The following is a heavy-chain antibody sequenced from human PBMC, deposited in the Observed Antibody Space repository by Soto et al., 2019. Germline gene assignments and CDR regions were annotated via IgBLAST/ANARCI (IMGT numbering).Heavy chain of an antibody. J-gene: IGHJ4*02. Sequence: QVHLVESGGGVVQPGKSLRLSCAASGFTFSRFAINWVRQTPGKGLEWVAVVSYDASNKMYADSVKGRFTISRDNFRNMVFLQMSSLSAKDSAICYCARGGENNFWSGFPDYWGQGTLVTVSS. CDR3: ARGGENNFWSGFPDY. CDR1: GFTFSRFA. D-gene: IGHD3-3*01. CDR2: VSYDASNK. V-gene: IGHV3-30-3*01.